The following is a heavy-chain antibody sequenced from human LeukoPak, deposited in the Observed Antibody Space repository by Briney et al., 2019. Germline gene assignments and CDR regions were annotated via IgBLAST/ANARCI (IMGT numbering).Heavy chain of an antibody. V-gene: IGHV3-7*01. Sequence: GGSLRLSCVASGFTFSRYWMSWVRQAPGKGREWVANIKEDGSEKNYVDSVKGRFTISRDNAKNSLYLQMNSLRAEDTAVYYCARDGVVVVAATYDGLDVWGQGTTVTVSS. CDR3: ARDGVVVVAATYDGLDV. CDR1: GFTFSRYW. J-gene: IGHJ6*02. CDR2: IKEDGSEK. D-gene: IGHD2-15*01.